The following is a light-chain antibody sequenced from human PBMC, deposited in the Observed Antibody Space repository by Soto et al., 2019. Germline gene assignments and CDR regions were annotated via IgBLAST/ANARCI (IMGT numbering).Light chain of an antibody. J-gene: IGLJ2*01. CDR3: QSYDSSLSGSWV. V-gene: IGLV1-40*01. Sequence: QPVLTQPPSVSGAPGQRVTISCTGSSSNIGAGYDVHWYQQFPGTAPKLLIYGNSNRPSGVPDRFSGSKSGTSASLAITGLQAEDEADYYCQSYDSSLSGSWVFGGGTKLTVL. CDR2: GNS. CDR1: SSNIGAGYD.